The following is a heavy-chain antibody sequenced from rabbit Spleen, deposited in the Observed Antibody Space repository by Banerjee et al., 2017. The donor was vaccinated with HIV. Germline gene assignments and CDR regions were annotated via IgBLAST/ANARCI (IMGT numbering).Heavy chain of an antibody. D-gene: IGHD1-1*01. CDR3: ARDTSSSFSSYGMDL. CDR2: IDSGSSGFT. CDR1: GVSFSLSSY. Sequence: QQLEESGGGLVKPGASLTLTCTASGVSFSLSSYMCWVRQAPGKGLEWIACIDSGSSGFTYYATWAIGRFTCSKPSSTTVTLQMTRLTAADTATYFCARDTSSSFSSYGMDLWGPGTLVTVS. J-gene: IGHJ6*01. V-gene: IGHV1S40*01.